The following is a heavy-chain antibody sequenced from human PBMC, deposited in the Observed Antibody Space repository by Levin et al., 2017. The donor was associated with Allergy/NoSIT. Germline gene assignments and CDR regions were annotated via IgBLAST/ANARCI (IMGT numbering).Heavy chain of an antibody. V-gene: IGHV4-39*07. CDR1: SGSISITSYY. CDR2: IYYSGST. CDR3: AKESGDFGKYGIDV. J-gene: IGHJ6*02. Sequence: SEPLSLTCTVSSGSISITSYYWAWIRQPPGKGLEWIGNIYYSGSTYYNPSLKSRITLSVDTSKNQFSLKLRSVTAADAATYYCAKESGDFGKYGIDVWGQGTTVTVSS. D-gene: IGHD4-17*01.